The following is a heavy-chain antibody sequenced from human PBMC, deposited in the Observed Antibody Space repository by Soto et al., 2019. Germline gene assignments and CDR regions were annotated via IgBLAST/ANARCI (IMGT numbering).Heavy chain of an antibody. V-gene: IGHV4-39*01. CDR2: IYSGGAT. CDR1: GGSISGSISY. Sequence: QLQLQESGPRLVKPSETLSLTCTVSGGSISGSISYWGWIRQPPEKGLEWIGSIYSGGATSYSPSLKTRANLSVDTSKNQFSLTLTSATAADTAVYFCAGPAPYGDIPFDLWGQGALVTVSS. CDR3: AGPAPYGDIPFDL. D-gene: IGHD4-17*01. J-gene: IGHJ4*02.